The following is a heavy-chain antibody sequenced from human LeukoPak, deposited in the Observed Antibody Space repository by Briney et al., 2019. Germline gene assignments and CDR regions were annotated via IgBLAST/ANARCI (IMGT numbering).Heavy chain of an antibody. D-gene: IGHD6-19*01. CDR1: GYTFTSYG. J-gene: IGHJ4*02. CDR3: ARVSAWGSGWFRSDY. CDR2: ISAYNGNT. Sequence: ASVKVSCKASGYTFTSYGISWVRQAPGQGLVWMGWISAYNGNTNYAQKLQGRVTMTTDTSTSTAYMELRSLRSDDTAVYYCARVSAWGSGWFRSDYWGQGTLVTVSS. V-gene: IGHV1-18*01.